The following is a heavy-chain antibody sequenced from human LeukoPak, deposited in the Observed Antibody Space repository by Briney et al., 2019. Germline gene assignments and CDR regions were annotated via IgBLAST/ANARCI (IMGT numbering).Heavy chain of an antibody. Sequence: ASVKVSCMASGIXIAGYDVHWVRQAPGQGLEWMGRIKPRFSGTNHAEKLQGRVTMTRDTSMTTAYMELSSLTSDDTAVYYCARQFGPTDAFDIWGQGTMVTVSS. V-gene: IGHV1-2*02. CDR1: GIXIAGYD. D-gene: IGHD3-16*01. J-gene: IGHJ3*02. CDR2: IKPRFSGT. CDR3: ARQFGPTDAFDI.